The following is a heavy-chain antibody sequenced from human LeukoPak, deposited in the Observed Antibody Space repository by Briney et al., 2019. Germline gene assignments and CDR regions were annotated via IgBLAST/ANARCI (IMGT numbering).Heavy chain of an antibody. CDR3: AKGGGYDSPFDY. V-gene: IGHV4-59*01. J-gene: IGHJ4*02. D-gene: IGHD5-12*01. CDR1: GGSISSYY. Sequence: SETLSLTCTVSGGSISSYYWSWIRQPPGKGLEWIGYIYYSGSTNYNPSLKSRVTISVDTSKNQFSLKLSSVTAADTAVYYCAKGGGYDSPFDYWGQGTLVTVSS. CDR2: IYYSGST.